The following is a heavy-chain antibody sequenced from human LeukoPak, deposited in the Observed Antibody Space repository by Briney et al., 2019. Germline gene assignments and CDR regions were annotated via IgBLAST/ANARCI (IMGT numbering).Heavy chain of an antibody. Sequence: SVKVSCKASGGTFSSYAISWVRQAPGQGLEWMGGIIPIFGTANYAQKFQGRVTITTDESTSTAYMELRSLRSEDTAVYYCARTKVVPAATHNYNWFDPWGQGTLVTVSS. CDR1: GGTFSSYA. J-gene: IGHJ5*02. D-gene: IGHD2-2*01. CDR2: IIPIFGTA. V-gene: IGHV1-69*05. CDR3: ARTKVVPAATHNYNWFDP.